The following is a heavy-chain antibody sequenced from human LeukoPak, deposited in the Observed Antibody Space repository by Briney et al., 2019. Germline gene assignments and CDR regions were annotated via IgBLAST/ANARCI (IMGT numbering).Heavy chain of an antibody. V-gene: IGHV3-11*01. CDR1: GFTFSDYY. D-gene: IGHD2-2*01. J-gene: IGHJ4*02. Sequence: GGSLRLSCAASGFTFSDYYMSWIRQSPGKGLEWISYITSSGSPIFYADSVKGRFTISRDNAKNSVYLQMNSLRAEDTAVYYCARHQWPLKYPDYWGQGTLVTVSS. CDR2: ITSSGSPI. CDR3: ARHQWPLKYPDY.